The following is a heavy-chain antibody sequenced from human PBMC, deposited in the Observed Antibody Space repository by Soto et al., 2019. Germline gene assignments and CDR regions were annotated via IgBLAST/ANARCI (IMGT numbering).Heavy chain of an antibody. CDR2: IIPLFGTT. D-gene: IGHD6-13*01. V-gene: IGHV1-69*01. J-gene: IGHJ5*02. CDR1: GGSFSTYS. Sequence: QVQLVQSGAEVRMPESSVKVSCKASGGSFSTYSINWVRQAPVQGLEWMGGIIPLFGTTNYAQKFKGRVTITADESTSTAYMELSSLRSEDAAVYYCARGATHGSSWYFWFDPWGQGTLVTVSS. CDR3: ARGATHGSSWYFWFDP.